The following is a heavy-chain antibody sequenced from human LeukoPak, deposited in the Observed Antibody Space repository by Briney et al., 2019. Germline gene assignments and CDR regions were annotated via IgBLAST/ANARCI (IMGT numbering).Heavy chain of an antibody. CDR1: GFTFSDYY. D-gene: IGHD6-13*01. Sequence: GGSLRLSCAASGFTFSDYYMSWIRQAPGKGLEWVSYISSSGSTIYYADPVKGRFTISRDNAKNSLYLQMNSLRAEDTAVYYCARDDGSSWYYFDYWGQGTLVTVSS. V-gene: IGHV3-11*01. CDR3: ARDDGSSWYYFDY. CDR2: ISSSGSTI. J-gene: IGHJ4*02.